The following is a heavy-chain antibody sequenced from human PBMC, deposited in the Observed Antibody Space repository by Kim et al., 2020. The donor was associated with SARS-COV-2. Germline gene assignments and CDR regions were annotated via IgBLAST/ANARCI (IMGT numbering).Heavy chain of an antibody. V-gene: IGHV3-30-3*01. CDR2: ISKDGNNK. Sequence: GGSLRLSCAASGFTFVTSSMFWVRQAPGRGLEWVATISKDGNNKYYADSVKGRFTISRDNSKNTLYLQTNSLRGEDTAVYYCAREYCRSDTCLRLDYWGQGTLVTVSS. CDR1: GFTFVTSS. D-gene: IGHD2-2*01. J-gene: IGHJ4*02. CDR3: AREYCRSDTCLRLDY.